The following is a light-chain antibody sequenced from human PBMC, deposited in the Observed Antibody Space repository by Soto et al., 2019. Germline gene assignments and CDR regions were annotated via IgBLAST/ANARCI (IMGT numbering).Light chain of an antibody. CDR1: SSDVGGYGY. J-gene: IGLJ1*01. CDR3: SPYTSRITRV. Sequence: QSALTRAASVSGSPGQSITISCTGTSSDVGGYGYVSWYQQHPGKAPKLMIYEVSNRPSGVSNRFSGSKAGNTASLTISGLQAEDEADYYCSPYTSRITRVFGTGTKVTVL. CDR2: EVS. V-gene: IGLV2-14*01.